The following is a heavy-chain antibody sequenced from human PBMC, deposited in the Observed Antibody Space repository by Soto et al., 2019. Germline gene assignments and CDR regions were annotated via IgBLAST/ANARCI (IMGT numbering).Heavy chain of an antibody. J-gene: IGHJ4*02. D-gene: IGHD6-19*01. CDR2: INPNSDDT. CDR3: ARDPGYSSIWTYFDY. Sequence: WASVKVSCKASGYNFNGYYLHWLRQAPGQGLEWMGWINPNSDDTNSAQKFQGRVTLTRDTSISTGYMELSRLGSDDTAVYYCARDPGYSSIWTYFDYWGQGTLVTVSS. CDR1: GYNFNGYY. V-gene: IGHV1-2*02.